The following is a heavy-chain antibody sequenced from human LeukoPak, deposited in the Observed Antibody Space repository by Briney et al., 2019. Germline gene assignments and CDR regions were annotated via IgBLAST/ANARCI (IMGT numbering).Heavy chain of an antibody. J-gene: IGHJ4*02. V-gene: IGHV4-34*01. CDR3: ARGAAPQSGFDY. CDR1: GGSFSGYY. CDR2: INHSGST. D-gene: IGHD6-6*01. Sequence: SETLSLTCAVYGGSFSGYYWSWIRQPPGKGLEWIGEINHSGSTNYNPSLKSRVTISVDTSKNQFSLKLSSVTAADTAVYYCARGAAPQSGFDYWGQGTLVTVSS.